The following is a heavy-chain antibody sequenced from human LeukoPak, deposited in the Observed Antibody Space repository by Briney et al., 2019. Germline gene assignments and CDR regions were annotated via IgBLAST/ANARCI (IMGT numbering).Heavy chain of an antibody. J-gene: IGHJ4*02. D-gene: IGHD3-22*01. V-gene: IGHV3-21*01. Sequence: GGSLRLSCAASGFTFSSYSMNWVRQAPGKGLEWVASIGSSSSYIYYADSVKGRFTISRDNAKNSLYLQMNSLRAEDTAVYYCARASSGYDFDYWGQGTLVTVSS. CDR1: GFTFSSYS. CDR2: IGSSSSYI. CDR3: ARASSGYDFDY.